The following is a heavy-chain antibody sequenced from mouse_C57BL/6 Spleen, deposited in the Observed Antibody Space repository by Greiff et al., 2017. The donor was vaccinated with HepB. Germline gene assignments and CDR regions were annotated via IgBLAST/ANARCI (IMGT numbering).Heavy chain of an antibody. CDR2: INPNNGGT. V-gene: IGHV1-18*01. D-gene: IGHD3-3*01. CDR1: GYTFTDYN. J-gene: IGHJ4*01. CDR3: ARGGTGYAMDY. Sequence: EVQLQQSGPELVKPGASVKIPCKASGYTFTDYNMDWVKQSHGKSLEWIGDINPNNGGTIYNQKFKGKATLTVDKSSSTAYMELRSLTSEDTAVYYCARGGTGYAMDYWGQGTSVTVSS.